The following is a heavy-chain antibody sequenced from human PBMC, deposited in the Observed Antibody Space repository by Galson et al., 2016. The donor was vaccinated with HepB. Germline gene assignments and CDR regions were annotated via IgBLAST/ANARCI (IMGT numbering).Heavy chain of an antibody. J-gene: IGHJ4*02. D-gene: IGHD3-10*01. Sequence: LRLSCAASGFTFSNNGMHWVRQAPGKGLEWVAVISYDGSNKYYTDTVKGRFTISRDNSKNTLYLQMNSLRAEDTAVYYCAKDSLLLWFGELSLDYWGQGTLVTVSS. CDR1: GFTFSNNG. CDR2: ISYDGSNK. CDR3: AKDSLLLWFGELSLDY. V-gene: IGHV3-30*18.